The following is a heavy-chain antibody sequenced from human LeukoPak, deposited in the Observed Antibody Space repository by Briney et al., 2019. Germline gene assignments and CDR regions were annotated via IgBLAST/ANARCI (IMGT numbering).Heavy chain of an antibody. V-gene: IGHV4-30-2*06. CDR1: GGSISSGGYS. J-gene: IGHJ3*02. CDR3: ARAKRYYYDSSGPRGAFDI. D-gene: IGHD3-22*01. Sequence: PSETLSLTCAVSGGSISSGGYSWSWIRQSPGKGLEWIGYIYHSGSTYYNPSLKSRVTISVDRSKNQFSLKLSSVTAADTAVYYCARAKRYYYDSSGPRGAFDIWGQGTMVTVSS. CDR2: IYHSGST.